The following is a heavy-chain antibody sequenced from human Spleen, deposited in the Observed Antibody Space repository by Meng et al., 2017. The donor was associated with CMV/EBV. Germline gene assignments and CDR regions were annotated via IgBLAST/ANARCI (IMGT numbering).Heavy chain of an antibody. J-gene: IGHJ4*02. CDR2: IFYNDDQ. CDR1: GFSLSSSGVG. V-gene: IGHV2-5*01. CDR3: AHRYDFSSGLHY. Sequence: TFSGFSLSSSGVGVVWIRQPPGKALEWLALIFYNDDQRYSPSLKSRLTIRKDTSKNQVILTMTNMDPMDIGTYYCAHRYDFSSGLHYWGQGVLVTVSS. D-gene: IGHD3-3*01.